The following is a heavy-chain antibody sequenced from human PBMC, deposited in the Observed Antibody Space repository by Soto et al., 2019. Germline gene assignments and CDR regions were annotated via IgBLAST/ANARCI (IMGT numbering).Heavy chain of an antibody. D-gene: IGHD2-15*01. CDR1: GFTFSTYT. CDR2: ISYDGNTK. V-gene: IGHV3-30-3*01. CDR3: ARDGYCSGGSCLDGMDI. Sequence: PGGSLRLSCAASGFTFSTYTMHWVRQAPGKGLEWVSLISYDGNTKYYADSVKGRFTISRDNSKNTVYLQMNSLRADDTAMYYSARDGYCSGGSCLDGMDIWGQGTTVTVSS. J-gene: IGHJ6*02.